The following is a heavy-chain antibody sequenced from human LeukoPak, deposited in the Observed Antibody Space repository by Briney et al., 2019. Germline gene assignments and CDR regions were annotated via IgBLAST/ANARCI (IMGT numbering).Heavy chain of an antibody. V-gene: IGHV3-11*06. CDR2: ISSSSSYT. CDR3: ARENYGDYADAFDI. Sequence: GGSLRLSCAASGFTFSDYYMSWIRQAPGKGLEWVSYISSSSSYTNYADSVKGRFTISRDNSKNTLYLQMNSLRAEDTAVYYCARENYGDYADAFDIWGQGTMVTVSS. J-gene: IGHJ3*02. CDR1: GFTFSDYY. D-gene: IGHD4-17*01.